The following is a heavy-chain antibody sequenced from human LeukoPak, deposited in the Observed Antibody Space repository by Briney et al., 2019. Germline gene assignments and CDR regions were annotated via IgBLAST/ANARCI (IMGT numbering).Heavy chain of an antibody. CDR1: GASISNYY. V-gene: IGHV4-59*01. D-gene: IGHD5-18*01. Sequence: PSETLSLTCTVSGASISNYYWSWIRQPPGRGLEWIGYIYYSGSTNYNPSLKSRVTISLDTSKNQFSLKLSSVTAADTAVYYCARDRRGYSYGYGYYYYYMDVWGKGTTVTVSS. CDR2: IYYSGST. J-gene: IGHJ6*03. CDR3: ARDRRGYSYGYGYYYYYMDV.